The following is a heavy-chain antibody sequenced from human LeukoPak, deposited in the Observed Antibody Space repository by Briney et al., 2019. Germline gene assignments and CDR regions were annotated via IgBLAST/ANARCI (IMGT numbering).Heavy chain of an antibody. CDR2: IYYSGST. D-gene: IGHD6-19*01. CDR1: GGSISGYY. CDR3: ARGDSSGWYYDY. V-gene: IGHV4-31*03. J-gene: IGHJ4*02. Sequence: SETLSLTCTVSGGSISGYYWSWIRQHPGKGLEWIGYIYYSGSTYYNPSLKSRVTISVDTSKNQFSLKLSSVTAADTAVYYCARGDSSGWYYDYWGQGTLVTVSS.